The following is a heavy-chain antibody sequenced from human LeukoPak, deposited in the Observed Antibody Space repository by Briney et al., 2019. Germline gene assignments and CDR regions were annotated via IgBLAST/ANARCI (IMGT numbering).Heavy chain of an antibody. D-gene: IGHD5-12*01. CDR1: GGTFSSYA. J-gene: IGHJ6*02. Sequence: ASVKVSCKASGGTFSSYAISWVRQAPGQGLEWMGRIIPILGIANYAQKFQGRVTITADKSTSTAYMELSSLRSEDTAVYYCSRVSYSGYDDYYYGMDVWGQGTTGTVSS. CDR3: SRVSYSGYDDYYYGMDV. V-gene: IGHV1-69*04. CDR2: IIPILGIA.